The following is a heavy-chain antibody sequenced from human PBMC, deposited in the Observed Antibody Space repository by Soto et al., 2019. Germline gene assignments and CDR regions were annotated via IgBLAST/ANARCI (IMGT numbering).Heavy chain of an antibody. Sequence: ASLNVSCEGCACTFPSYDINWVRQATGQGLEWMGWMNPNSGNTGYAQKFQGRVTMTRNTSISTAYMELSSLRSEDTAVYYCARVASNSIYSSSWFNWFDPWGQGTLVTVSS. CDR1: ACTFPSYD. V-gene: IGHV1-8*01. D-gene: IGHD6-13*01. CDR2: MNPNSGNT. CDR3: ARVASNSIYSSSWFNWFDP. J-gene: IGHJ5*02.